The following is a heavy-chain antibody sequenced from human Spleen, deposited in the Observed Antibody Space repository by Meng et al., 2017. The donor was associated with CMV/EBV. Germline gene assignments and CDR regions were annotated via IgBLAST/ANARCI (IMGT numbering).Heavy chain of an antibody. V-gene: IGHV3-7*01. J-gene: IGHJ4*02. CDR3: ARDYYGSGSYSFGY. CDR1: GFTFSSYW. CDR2: IKQDGSEK. Sequence: GESLKISCAASGFTFSSYWMSWVRQAPGKGLEWVANIKQDGSEKYYVDSVKGRFTISRDNAKNSLYLQMNSLRAEDTAVYYCARDYYGSGSYSFGYWGQGTLVTVSS. D-gene: IGHD3-10*01.